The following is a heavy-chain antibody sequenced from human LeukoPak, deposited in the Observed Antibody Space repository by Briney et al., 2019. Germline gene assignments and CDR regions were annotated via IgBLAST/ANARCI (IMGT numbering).Heavy chain of an antibody. CDR3: ARSPYYDFWSGYYGSYYFDY. V-gene: IGHV1-8*01. Sequence: ASVKVSCKASGYTFTSYDINWVRQATGQGLEWMGWMNPNSGNTGYAQKFQGRVTMTRDTSTSTVYMELSSLRSEDTAVYYCARSPYYDFWSGYYGSYYFDYWGQGTLVTVSS. CDR2: MNPNSGNT. D-gene: IGHD3-3*01. J-gene: IGHJ4*02. CDR1: GYTFTSYD.